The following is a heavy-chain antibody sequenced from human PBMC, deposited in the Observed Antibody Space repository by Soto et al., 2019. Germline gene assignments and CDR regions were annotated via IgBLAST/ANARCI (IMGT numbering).Heavy chain of an antibody. Sequence: QVQLVQSGAEVKKPGSSVKVSCKASGGTFSSYAISWVRQAPGQGLEWMGGIIPIFGTANYAQKFQGRVTITADEATSTAYMELSSLRSEDTAVYYCARLGTSYSSSPGGFDYWGQGTLVTVSS. V-gene: IGHV1-69*01. CDR3: ARLGTSYSSSPGGFDY. CDR2: IIPIFGTA. J-gene: IGHJ4*02. D-gene: IGHD6-6*01. CDR1: GGTFSSYA.